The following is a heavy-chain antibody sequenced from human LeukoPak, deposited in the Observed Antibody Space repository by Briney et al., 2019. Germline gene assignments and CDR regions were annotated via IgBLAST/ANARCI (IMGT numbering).Heavy chain of an antibody. D-gene: IGHD1-1*01. CDR1: GFTFSSYG. CDR2: ISYDGSNK. Sequence: GGSLRLSCAASGFTFSSYGMHWVRQAPGKGLEWVAVISYDGSNKYYADSVKGRFTISRDNSKNTLYLQMNSLKTEDTAVYYCTARSRTTGTVEYWGQATGVSASS. V-gene: IGHV3-30*03. CDR3: TARSRTTGTVEY. J-gene: IGHJ4*02.